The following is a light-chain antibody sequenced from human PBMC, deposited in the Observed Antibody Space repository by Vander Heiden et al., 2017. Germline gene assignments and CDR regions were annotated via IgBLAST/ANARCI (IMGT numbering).Light chain of an antibody. CDR2: DAS. CDR1: QSVSSY. V-gene: IGKV3-11*01. Sequence: EIVLTQSPATLSLSPGERATLSCRASQSVSSYLAWYQQNPGQAPRLLIYDASNRATGIPDRFSGSGSGTDFTLTISSLEPEDFAVYYCQQRSNWWTFGQGTKVEIK. CDR3: QQRSNWWT. J-gene: IGKJ1*01.